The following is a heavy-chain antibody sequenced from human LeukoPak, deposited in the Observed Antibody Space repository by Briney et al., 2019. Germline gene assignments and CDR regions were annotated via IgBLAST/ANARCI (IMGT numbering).Heavy chain of an antibody. J-gene: IGHJ4*02. V-gene: IGHV3-11*01. CDR1: GFTFSDYY. CDR3: ARDGGSVRPVDIVATGVDFDY. CDR2: ISSSGSNI. D-gene: IGHD5-12*01. Sequence: GGSLTLSCAPSGFTFSDYYMSWIRHPPGKGLEWVSYISSSGSNIYYADSVKGRFTISRDNAKNSLYLQMNSLRAEDTAVYYCARDGGSVRPVDIVATGVDFDYWGQGTLVTVSS.